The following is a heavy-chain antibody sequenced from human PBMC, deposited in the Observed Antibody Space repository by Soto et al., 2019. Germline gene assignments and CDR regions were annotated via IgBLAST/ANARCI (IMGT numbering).Heavy chain of an antibody. CDR3: ARDYYGSGKTHGMDV. V-gene: IGHV3-7*04. CDR1: GFTFSSYW. J-gene: IGHJ6*02. D-gene: IGHD3-10*01. CDR2: INQDGSDK. Sequence: EVQLVESGGGLVQPGGSLRLSCAASGFTFSSYWMSWVRQVPGKGLEWLANINQDGSDKYYLDSVKGRITISRDNAKNSLYLQMNSLRVEDTAVYFCARDYYGSGKTHGMDVWGQGTTVTVSS.